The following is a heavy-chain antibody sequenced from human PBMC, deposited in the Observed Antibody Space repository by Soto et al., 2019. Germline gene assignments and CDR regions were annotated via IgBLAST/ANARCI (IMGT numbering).Heavy chain of an antibody. V-gene: IGHV3-33*01. D-gene: IGHD6-13*01. CDR3: ARESTTWYAVKRDYSSDY. CDR2: IWYDGSTK. J-gene: IGHJ4*02. Sequence: QVQLVESGGGVVQSGRSLRLSCAASGFPFSSYGMHWARQAPGKGLEWVAFIWYDGSTKYYGDSVKGRFTISRDNPKNTLYLQMNSRRADDTAVYYCARESTTWYAVKRDYSSDYWGQGTLVTVSS. CDR1: GFPFSSYG.